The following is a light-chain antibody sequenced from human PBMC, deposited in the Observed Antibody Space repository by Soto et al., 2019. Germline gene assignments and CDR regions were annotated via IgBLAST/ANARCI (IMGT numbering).Light chain of an antibody. CDR2: KAS. CDR1: QSNSKY. Sequence: IPLTQSSATLSASGGCSVTSAFRASQSNSKYLAWYQQKPGKAPKLLIYKASSLESGVPSGFSGSGSGTEFTLTISRLQPDDFGTHSCQEYNSNWRSGQGTKVDIK. V-gene: IGKV1-5*03. CDR3: QEYNSNWR. J-gene: IGKJ1*01.